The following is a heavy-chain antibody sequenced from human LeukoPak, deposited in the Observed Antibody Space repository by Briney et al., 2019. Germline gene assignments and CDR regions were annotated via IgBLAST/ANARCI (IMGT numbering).Heavy chain of an antibody. Sequence: PGGSLRLSCAASGFTFSSYSMNWVRQAQGKGLGGVSSTSSSSSYIYYADSVKGRFTISGDNAKNSLYLQMNSLRAEDTAVYYCASGRAIRGPDYWGQGTLVTVSS. V-gene: IGHV3-21*01. CDR1: GFTFSSYS. J-gene: IGHJ4*02. CDR3: ASGRAIRGPDY. CDR2: TSSSSSYI. D-gene: IGHD3-10*01.